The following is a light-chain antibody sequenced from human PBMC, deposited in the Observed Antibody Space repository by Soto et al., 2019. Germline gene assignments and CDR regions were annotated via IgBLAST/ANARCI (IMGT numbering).Light chain of an antibody. V-gene: IGKV1-5*03. CDR2: KAS. Sequence: DIQMTQSPSTLSASVGDRVTITCRASHTINTWLAWYQQKPGKAPKLLIYKASTLESGVPSRFSGSGSGTELSLTISSLQPHDFATYYCQQYNSYSPWAFGHGTKVEVK. CDR3: QQYNSYSPWA. CDR1: HTINTW. J-gene: IGKJ1*01.